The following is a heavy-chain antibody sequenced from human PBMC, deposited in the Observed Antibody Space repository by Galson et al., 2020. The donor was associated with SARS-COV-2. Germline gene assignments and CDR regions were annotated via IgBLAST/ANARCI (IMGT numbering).Heavy chain of an antibody. V-gene: IGHV4-39*02. CDR3: AREYYYDSRRGYYYYYGMDV. CDR1: GGPISSSSYY. D-gene: IGHD3-22*01. CDR2: IYYSGST. Sequence: SETLSLTCTVSGGPISSSSYYWGWIRQPTGKGLEWIGSIYYSGSTYYNPSLKSRLTISVDTSKNQFSLKLSSVTAADTAVYYCAREYYYDSRRGYYYYYGMDVWGQGTTVTVSS. J-gene: IGHJ6*02.